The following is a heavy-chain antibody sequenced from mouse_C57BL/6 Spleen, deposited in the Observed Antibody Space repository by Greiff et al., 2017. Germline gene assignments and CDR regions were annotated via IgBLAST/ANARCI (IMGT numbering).Heavy chain of an antibody. CDR1: GFSFTSYG. Sequence: QVQLQQSGPGLVQPSQSLSITCTVSGFSFTSYGVHWVRQSPGKGLEWLGVIWSGGSTDYNAAFISRLSISKDNSKSQVFFKMNSLQADDTAIYYCATNYYGSSDRDYAMDYWGQGTSVTVSS. J-gene: IGHJ4*01. CDR3: ATNYYGSSDRDYAMDY. D-gene: IGHD1-1*01. V-gene: IGHV2-2*01. CDR2: IWSGGST.